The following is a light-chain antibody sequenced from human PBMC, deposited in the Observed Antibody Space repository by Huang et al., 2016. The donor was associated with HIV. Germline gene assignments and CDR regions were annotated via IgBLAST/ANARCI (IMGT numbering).Light chain of an antibody. CDR1: QNVNTY. J-gene: IGKJ5*01. CDR3: QQRFSTTIT. V-gene: IGKV1-39*01. CDR2: AAS. Sequence: DIQMTQSPPSLSAPVGDSFTIACRASQNVNTYLNWYQQKPGHAPRLLIFAASRLRTGIPSRFSGSGSGTEFTLTISSLQLEDFATYYCQQRFSTTITFGQGTRLDIK.